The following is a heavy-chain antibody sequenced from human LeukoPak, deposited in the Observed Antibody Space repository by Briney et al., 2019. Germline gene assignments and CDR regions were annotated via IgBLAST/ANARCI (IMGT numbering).Heavy chain of an antibody. J-gene: IGHJ4*02. D-gene: IGHD6-13*01. CDR3: ATSAAGMMSVDY. Sequence: ASVKVSCKVSGYTFTDYYMHWVQQAPGEGLEWMELVDPEDGETIYAEKFQGRVTITADTSTDTAYMELSSLRSEDTAVYYCATSAAGMMSVDYWGQGTLVTVSS. V-gene: IGHV1-69-2*01. CDR1: GYTFTDYY. CDR2: VDPEDGET.